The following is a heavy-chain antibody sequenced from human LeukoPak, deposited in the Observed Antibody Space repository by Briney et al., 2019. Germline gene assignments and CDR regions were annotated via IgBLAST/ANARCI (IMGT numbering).Heavy chain of an antibody. CDR3: ARRLILTGYLGY. Sequence: PSETLSLTCAVYGGSFSGYYWSWIRQPPGKGLEWIGEINHSGSTNYNPSLKSRVTISVDTSKNQFSLKLSSVTAADTAVYYCARRLILTGYLGYWGQGTLVTVSS. CDR1: GGSFSGYY. D-gene: IGHD3-9*01. J-gene: IGHJ4*02. CDR2: INHSGST. V-gene: IGHV4-34*01.